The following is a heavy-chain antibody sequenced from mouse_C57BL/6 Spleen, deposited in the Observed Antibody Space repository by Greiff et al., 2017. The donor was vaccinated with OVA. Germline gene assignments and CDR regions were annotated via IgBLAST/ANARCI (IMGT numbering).Heavy chain of an antibody. V-gene: IGHV1-54*01. CDR1: GYAFTNYL. CDR3: ARGKTGTYFDY. D-gene: IGHD4-1*01. J-gene: IGHJ2*01. Sequence: VQLQQSGAELVRPGTSVKVSCKASGYAFTNYLIEWVKQRPGQGLEWIGVINPGSGGTNYNEKFKGKATLTEDKSSSTAYMQLSSLTSEDSAVYFCARGKTGTYFDYWGQGTTLTVSS. CDR2: INPGSGGT.